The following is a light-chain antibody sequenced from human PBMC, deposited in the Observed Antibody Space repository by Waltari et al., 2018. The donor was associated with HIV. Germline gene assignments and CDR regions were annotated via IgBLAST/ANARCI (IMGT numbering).Light chain of an antibody. CDR1: QHIELY. J-gene: IGKJ4*01. Sequence: DIQMTQSPSSLSASLRDRVTITCRASQHIELYVNWYHQEAGKAPRLLIFSASTLQSGVPSRFSGARSGTEFTLSISSLQPEDSGTYFCQQTYGGPVTFGGGTKVEIK. V-gene: IGKV1-39*01. CDR2: SAS. CDR3: QQTYGGPVT.